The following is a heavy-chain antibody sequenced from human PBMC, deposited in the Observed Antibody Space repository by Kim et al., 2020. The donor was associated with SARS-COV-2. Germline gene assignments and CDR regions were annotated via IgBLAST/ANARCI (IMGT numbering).Heavy chain of an antibody. J-gene: IGHJ4*02. CDR2: ISGSGGST. CDR3: AKETPLGSSGWYVGEDYFDY. CDR1: GFTFSSYA. D-gene: IGHD6-19*01. Sequence: GGSLRLSCAASGFTFSSYAMSWVRQAPGKGLEWVSAISGSGGSTYYADSVKGRFTISRDNSKNTLYLQMNSLRAEDTAVYYCAKETPLGSSGWYVGEDYFDYWGQGTLVTVSS. V-gene: IGHV3-23*01.